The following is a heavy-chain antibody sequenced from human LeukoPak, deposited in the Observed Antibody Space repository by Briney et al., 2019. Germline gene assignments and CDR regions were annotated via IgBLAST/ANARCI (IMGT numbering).Heavy chain of an antibody. CDR3: ARVRRYCSSTSCYISWFDP. Sequence: ASVKVSCKASGYTFTGYYMHWVRQAPGQGLEWMGWINPNSGGTNYAQKFQGRVTMTRDTSISTAYTELSRLRSDDTAVYYCARVRRYCSSTSCYISWFDPWGQGTLVTVSS. J-gene: IGHJ5*02. CDR2: INPNSGGT. D-gene: IGHD2-2*02. CDR1: GYTFTGYY. V-gene: IGHV1-2*02.